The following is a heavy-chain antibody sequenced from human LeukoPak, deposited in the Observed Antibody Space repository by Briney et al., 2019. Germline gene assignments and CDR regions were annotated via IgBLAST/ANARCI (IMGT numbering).Heavy chain of an antibody. CDR1: GFTFSSYE. J-gene: IGHJ5*02. CDR3: ARSLVVGATYPYH. CDR2: ISSSGSTI. V-gene: IGHV3-48*03. Sequence: GGSLRLSCAASGFTFSSYEMNWVRQALGKGLEWVSYISSSGSTIYYAGSVKGRFTISRDNAKNSLYLQLNSLRAEDTAVYYCARSLVVGATYPYHWGQGTLVTVSS. D-gene: IGHD1-26*01.